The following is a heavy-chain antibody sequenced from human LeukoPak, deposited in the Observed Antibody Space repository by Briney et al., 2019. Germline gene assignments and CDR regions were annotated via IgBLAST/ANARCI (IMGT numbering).Heavy chain of an antibody. D-gene: IGHD3-3*01. J-gene: IGHJ4*02. Sequence: GGSLRLSCAASGFTFSSYAMHWVRQAPGKGLEWVAVISYDGSNKYYTDSVKGRFTISRDNSKNTLYLEMNSLRAEDTAVYYCARERERFLNLWGQGTLVTVSS. CDR2: ISYDGSNK. CDR3: ARERERFLNL. V-gene: IGHV3-30*04. CDR1: GFTFSSYA.